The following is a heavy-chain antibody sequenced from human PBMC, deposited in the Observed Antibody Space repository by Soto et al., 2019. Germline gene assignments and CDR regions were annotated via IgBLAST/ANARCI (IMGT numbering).Heavy chain of an antibody. J-gene: IGHJ4*02. Sequence: QVQLVESGGGVVQPGRSLTLSCAASGIKFSVFAMHWVRQAPGKGLEWVAFISYDGAEKDYADSAKGRFTISRDNSKNTLYLQMNSLRAEDTAMYYCARDYNDGRGRYGYWGQGTLVTVST. CDR1: GIKFSVFA. CDR3: ARDYNDGRGRYGY. V-gene: IGHV3-30-3*01. CDR2: ISYDGAEK. D-gene: IGHD3-22*01.